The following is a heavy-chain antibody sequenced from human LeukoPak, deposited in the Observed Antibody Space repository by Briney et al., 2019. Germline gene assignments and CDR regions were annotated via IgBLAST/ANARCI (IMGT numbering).Heavy chain of an antibody. CDR2: IWSDGSNK. V-gene: IGHV3-33*01. D-gene: IGHD1-7*01. Sequence: SGGSLRLSCTASGFKLSNHGMNWVRQAPGKGLEWVAVIWSDGSNKYHADSVKGRFTVTRDNSMSTLYLQMNSLRAEDTAVYYCARDLELEYWGQGTLVTVSS. CDR3: ARDLELEY. J-gene: IGHJ4*02. CDR1: GFKLSNHG.